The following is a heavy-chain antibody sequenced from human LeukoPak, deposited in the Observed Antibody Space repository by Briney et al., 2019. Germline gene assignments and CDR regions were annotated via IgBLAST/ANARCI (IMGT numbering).Heavy chain of an antibody. CDR3: ARDRYYDSSGYYYFDY. CDR2: IYYSGST. D-gene: IGHD3-22*01. Sequence: SETLSLTCTVSGGSISSYYWSWIRQPPGKGLEWIGYIYYSGSTNYNPSLKSRVTISVDTSKNPFSLKLSSVTAADTAVYYCARDRYYDSSGYYYFDYWGQGTLVTVSS. CDR1: GGSISSYY. V-gene: IGHV4-59*01. J-gene: IGHJ4*02.